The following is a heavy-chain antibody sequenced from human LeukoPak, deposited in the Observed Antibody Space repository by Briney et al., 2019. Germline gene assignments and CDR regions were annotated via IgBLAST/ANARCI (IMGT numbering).Heavy chain of an antibody. CDR2: IFGSGGST. CDR1: GFTFSSYA. CDR3: ARGRGPDPFDY. J-gene: IGHJ4*02. V-gene: IGHV3-23*01. Sequence: PGGSLRLSCAASGFTFSSYAMYWVRQAPGKGLEWVSGIFGSGGSTHYADSVKGRFSISRDNSKNTVYLQMNSLRAEDTAVYYCARGRGPDPFDYWGQGTLVTVYS.